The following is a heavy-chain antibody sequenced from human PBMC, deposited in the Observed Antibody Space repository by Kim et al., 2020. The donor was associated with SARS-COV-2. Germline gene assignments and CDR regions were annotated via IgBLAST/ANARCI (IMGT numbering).Heavy chain of an antibody. Sequence: GGSLRLSCAASGFTFSSYGMHWVRQAPGKGLEWVAVIWYDGSNKYYADSVKGRFTISRGNSKNTLYLQMNSLRAEDTAVYYCARGAGGITGTTDWFDPWGQGTLVTVSS. V-gene: IGHV3-33*01. D-gene: IGHD1-7*01. CDR2: IWYDGSNK. J-gene: IGHJ5*02. CDR1: GFTFSSYG. CDR3: ARGAGGITGTTDWFDP.